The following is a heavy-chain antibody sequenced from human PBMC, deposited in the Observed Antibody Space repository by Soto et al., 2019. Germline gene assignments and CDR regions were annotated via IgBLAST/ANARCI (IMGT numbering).Heavy chain of an antibody. CDR1: GFTFSSYG. V-gene: IGHV3-30*18. Sequence: QVQLVESGGGVVQPGRSLRLSCAASGFTFSSYGMHWVRQAPGKGLEWVAVISYDGSNKYYADSVKGRFTISRDNSKNTLYLQMNSLRAEDTAVYYCAKSSKSCPGAFDIWGQGTMVTVSS. CDR3: AKSSKSCPGAFDI. J-gene: IGHJ3*02. CDR2: ISYDGSNK. D-gene: IGHD6-6*01.